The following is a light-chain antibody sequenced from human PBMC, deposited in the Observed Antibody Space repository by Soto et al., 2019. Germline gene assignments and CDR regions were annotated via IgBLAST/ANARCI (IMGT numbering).Light chain of an antibody. CDR2: DNN. V-gene: IGLV1-51*01. CDR3: GTWDSSLSAYV. Sequence: QSALTQPASVSGSPGQSITISCTGTSSDVGGYSYVSWYQQHPGKAPKLMIYDNNKRPSGIPDRFSGSKSGTSATLGITGLQTGDEADYYCGTWDSSLSAYVFGTGTKLTVL. J-gene: IGLJ1*01. CDR1: SSDVGGYSY.